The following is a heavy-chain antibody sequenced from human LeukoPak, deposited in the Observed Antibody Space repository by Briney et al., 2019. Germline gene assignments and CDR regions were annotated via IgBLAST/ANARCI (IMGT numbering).Heavy chain of an antibody. D-gene: IGHD2-2*02. J-gene: IGHJ4*02. CDR1: GYTLTELS. Sequence: GASVKVSCKVSGYTLTELSMHWVRQAPGKGLEWMGGFDPEDGETIYAQKFQGRVTMTEDTSTDTAYMELSSLRSEDTAVYYCATDIVVVPAAIHPEFGYWGQGTLVTVSS. CDR3: ATDIVVVPAAIHPEFGY. V-gene: IGHV1-24*01. CDR2: FDPEDGET.